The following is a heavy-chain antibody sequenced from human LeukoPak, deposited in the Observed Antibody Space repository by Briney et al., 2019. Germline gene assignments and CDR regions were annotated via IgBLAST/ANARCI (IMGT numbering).Heavy chain of an antibody. CDR3: AKGGDRGITMVRGVIPFDY. D-gene: IGHD3-10*01. J-gene: IGHJ4*02. CDR2: INDRGIAT. CDR1: GFTFSNYA. Sequence: GGSLRLSCAASGFTFSNYAMSWVRQAPGKGLEWVSTINDRGIATYYADSVKGRFTISRDNSKNTLYLQMNSLRAEDTAVYYCAKGGDRGITMVRGVIPFDYWGQGTLVTVSS. V-gene: IGHV3-23*01.